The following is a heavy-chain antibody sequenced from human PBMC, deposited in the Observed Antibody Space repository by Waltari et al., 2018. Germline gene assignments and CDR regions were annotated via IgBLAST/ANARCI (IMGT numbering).Heavy chain of an antibody. J-gene: IGHJ3*02. CDR2: ITPFNGNT. CDR3: ASVGYRDSGFKRGDAFDI. Sequence: QMQLVQSGAEVKKTGSSVKVSCKASGYTFPYRYLHGVRQAPGQALEWMGWITPFNGNTNYAQKFQDRVTITRDRSMSTAYMELSSLRSEDTAMYYCASVGYRDSGFKRGDAFDIWGQGTMVTVSS. CDR1: GYTFPYRY. V-gene: IGHV1-45*02. D-gene: IGHD5-12*01.